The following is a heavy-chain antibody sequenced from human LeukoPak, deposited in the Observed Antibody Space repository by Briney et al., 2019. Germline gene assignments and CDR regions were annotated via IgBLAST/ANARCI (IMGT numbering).Heavy chain of an antibody. D-gene: IGHD6-13*01. CDR2: ISSSSSYI. J-gene: IGHJ4*02. CDR1: GFTFSSYS. V-gene: IGHV3-21*01. CDR3: ARDFIAAAGTDSDY. Sequence: GGSLRLSCAASGFTFSSYSINWVRQAPGKGLEWVSSISSSSSYIYYADSVKGRFTISRDNAKNSLYLQMNSLRAEDTALYYCARDFIAAAGTDSDYWGQGTLVTVSS.